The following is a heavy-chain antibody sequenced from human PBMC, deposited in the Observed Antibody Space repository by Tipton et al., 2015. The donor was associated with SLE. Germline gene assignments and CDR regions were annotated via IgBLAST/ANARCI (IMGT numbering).Heavy chain of an antibody. D-gene: IGHD5-24*01. Sequence: TLSLTCSVSGGSISSGGYYWSWIRQYPGKGLEWIGYIYYRGTTHYNPSLESRASISVDTSRSQFSLNLTSVTAADTAVFYCARGEGYKGFYFIDVWGRGTKVTVPS. CDR3: ARGEGYKGFYFIDV. J-gene: IGHJ6*04. CDR2: IYYRGTT. CDR1: GGSISSGGYY. V-gene: IGHV4-31*03.